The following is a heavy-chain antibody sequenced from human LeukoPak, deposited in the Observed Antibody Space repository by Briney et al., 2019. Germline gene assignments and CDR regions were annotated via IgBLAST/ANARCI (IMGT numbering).Heavy chain of an antibody. CDR2: ISTAGDT. V-gene: IGHV3-13*04. CDR1: GFTVSNYD. D-gene: IGHD2-8*02. Sequence: PGGSLRLSCAASGFTVSNYDLHWVRQGTGKGLEWVSGISTAGDTYYPGSVKGRFTISRENAKKSLYLQMNSLRDGDTAVYYCARGIRAVVWAFDIWGQGTMVTVAS. J-gene: IGHJ3*02. CDR3: ARGIRAVVWAFDI.